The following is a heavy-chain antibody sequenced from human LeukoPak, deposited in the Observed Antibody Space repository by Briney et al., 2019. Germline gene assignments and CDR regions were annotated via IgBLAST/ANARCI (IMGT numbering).Heavy chain of an antibody. D-gene: IGHD3-10*01. CDR1: GFTFTSYI. Sequence: GGSLRLSCAASGFTFTSYIMNWVPQAPGKGLEWVAVVSYDGNDKYYADSVKGRFTISRDNSNNTLYLQMNSLRTEDTAVYYCARGSPRRPPDDWGQGTLVTVSS. V-gene: IGHV3-30-3*01. CDR3: ARGSPRRPPDD. CDR2: VSYDGNDK. J-gene: IGHJ4*02.